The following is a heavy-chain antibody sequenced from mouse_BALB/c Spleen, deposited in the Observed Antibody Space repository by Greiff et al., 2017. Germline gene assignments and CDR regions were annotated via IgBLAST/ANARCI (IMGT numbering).Heavy chain of an antibody. CDR3: ASDGYYGFAY. Sequence: EVQGVESGGGLVKPGGSLKLSCAASGFTFSSYAMSWVRQTPEKRLEWVASISSGGSTYYPDSVKGRFTISRDNARNILYLQMSSLRSEDTAMYYCASDGYYGFAYWGQGTLVTVSA. CDR2: ISSGGST. D-gene: IGHD2-3*01. J-gene: IGHJ3*01. V-gene: IGHV5-6-5*01. CDR1: GFTFSSYA.